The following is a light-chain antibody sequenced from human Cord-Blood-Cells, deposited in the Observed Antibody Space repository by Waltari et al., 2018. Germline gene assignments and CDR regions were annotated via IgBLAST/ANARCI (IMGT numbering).Light chain of an antibody. CDR3: CSYAGSYNVV. Sequence: QSALTQPRSVYGSPGQYATISCTGTSSDVGGYNYVSWYQQHPGKAPKLMIYDVSKRPSGVPDRFSGSKSGNTASLTISGLQAEDEADYYCCSYAGSYNVVFGGGTKLTVL. CDR2: DVS. J-gene: IGLJ2*01. V-gene: IGLV2-11*01. CDR1: SSDVGGYNY.